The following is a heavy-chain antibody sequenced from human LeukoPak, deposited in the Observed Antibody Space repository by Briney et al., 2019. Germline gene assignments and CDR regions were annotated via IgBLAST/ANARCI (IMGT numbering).Heavy chain of an antibody. D-gene: IGHD6-13*01. V-gene: IGHV3-21*01. CDR3: ARWEAAAGPFDY. CDR1: GFTFSSYS. Sequence: PGGSLRLSCAASGFTFSSYSTNWVRQAPGKGLEWVSSISSSSSYIYYADSVKGRFTISRDNAKNSLYLQMNSLRAEDTAVYYCARWEAAAGPFDYWGQGTLVTVSS. CDR2: ISSSSSYI. J-gene: IGHJ4*02.